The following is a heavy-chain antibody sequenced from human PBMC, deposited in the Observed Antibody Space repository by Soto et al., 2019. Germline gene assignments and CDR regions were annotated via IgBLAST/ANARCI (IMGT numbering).Heavy chain of an antibody. J-gene: IGHJ4*02. Sequence: QVQLQESGPGLVKPSETLSLTCTVSGGSLTKYYWSWIRQPAGKGLEWIGRVSTSGNVVSKASLMSRLTMSVDTSKNQFSLRLTSVTAADTAVYYCARDNNDFWSLYPLAFDYWGQGALVTVSS. V-gene: IGHV4-4*07. CDR1: GGSLTKYY. CDR3: ARDNNDFWSLYPLAFDY. CDR2: VSTSGNV. D-gene: IGHD3-3*01.